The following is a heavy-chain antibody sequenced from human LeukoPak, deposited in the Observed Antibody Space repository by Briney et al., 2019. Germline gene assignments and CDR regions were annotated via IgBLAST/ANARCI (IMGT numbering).Heavy chain of an antibody. CDR1: GVSISSYY. Sequence: SETLSLTCTVSGVSISSYYWSWIRQPPGKGLEWIGYRYYRGSTNYNPSLKSRVTISVDTSKNQFSLKLSSVTAADTDVYYCATLGSFDYWGQGTLVTVSS. D-gene: IGHD7-27*01. CDR3: ATLGSFDY. CDR2: RYYRGST. J-gene: IGHJ4*02. V-gene: IGHV4-59*01.